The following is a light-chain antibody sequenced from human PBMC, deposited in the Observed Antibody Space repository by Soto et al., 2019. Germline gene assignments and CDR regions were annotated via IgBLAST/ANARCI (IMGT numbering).Light chain of an antibody. CDR3: YSSRSSSTTFYV. J-gene: IGLJ1*01. CDR2: GVS. Sequence: QSALTQPASVSGSPGQSITISCAGTSSDIGGSNSVSWYQQHPGKAPKLMIYGVSNRPSGVSTRFSGSKSGNTASLTISGLQAEDEADYFCYSSRSSSTTFYVFGTGTKLTVL. V-gene: IGLV2-14*03. CDR1: SSDIGGSNS.